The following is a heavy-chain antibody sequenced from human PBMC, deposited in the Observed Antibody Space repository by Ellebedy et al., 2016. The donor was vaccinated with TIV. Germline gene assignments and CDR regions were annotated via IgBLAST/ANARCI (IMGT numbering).Heavy chain of an antibody. CDR1: GFTFSSYA. CDR2: ISGSADSI. D-gene: IGHD1-20*01. Sequence: GESLKISCAASGFTFSSYAMSWVRQAPGKGLEWVSTISGSADSIYYADSVKGRFTISRDSSGNTLYLQMNSLRAEDTALYYCPKDPITPASFVYFDHWGQGTLVTVSS. J-gene: IGHJ4*02. CDR3: PKDPITPASFVYFDH. V-gene: IGHV3-23*01.